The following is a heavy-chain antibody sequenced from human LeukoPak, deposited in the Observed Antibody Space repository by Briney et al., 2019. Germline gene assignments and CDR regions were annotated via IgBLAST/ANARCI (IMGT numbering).Heavy chain of an antibody. CDR1: GDSISSSSYF. J-gene: IGHJ2*01. CDR2: SYYTGNT. Sequence: SGTLSLTCTVSGDSISSSSYFWGWIRQSPGQGLEWIGTSYYTGNTYYNPSLKSRVTISLDTSRNQFSLRLTFVIVADTALYYCARMRSYWYFDLWGRGTLVAVSS. D-gene: IGHD2-15*01. CDR3: ARMRSYWYFDL. V-gene: IGHV4-39*07.